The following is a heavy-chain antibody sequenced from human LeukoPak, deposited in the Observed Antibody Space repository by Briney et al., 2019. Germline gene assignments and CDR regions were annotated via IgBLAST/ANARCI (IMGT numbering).Heavy chain of an antibody. CDR2: TSSGGELT. V-gene: IGHV3-23*01. D-gene: IGHD3-22*01. Sequence: GGSLRLSCAASGFTFSIYAMSLVRQGTGKGLEWVSSTSSGGELTFYADSVKGRFTISRDNSKNTLYLQMNSLRAEDTAVYYCAKDRPNYYHDNGHYYRRGGDCWGQGTLVTVSS. J-gene: IGHJ4*02. CDR1: GFTFSIYA. CDR3: AKDRPNYYHDNGHYYRRGGDC.